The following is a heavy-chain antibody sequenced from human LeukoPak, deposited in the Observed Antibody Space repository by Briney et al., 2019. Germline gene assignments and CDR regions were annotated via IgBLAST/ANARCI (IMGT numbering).Heavy chain of an antibody. Sequence: SETLSLTCTVSGGSISSYYWSWIRQPPGKGLEWIGYIYYSGSTNYNPSLKSRVTISVDTSKNQFSLKLSSVTAADTAVYYCARDGVNGGFDYWGQGTLVTVSS. D-gene: IGHD3-10*01. J-gene: IGHJ4*02. CDR3: ARDGVNGGFDY. CDR2: IYYSGST. CDR1: GGSISSYY. V-gene: IGHV4-59*01.